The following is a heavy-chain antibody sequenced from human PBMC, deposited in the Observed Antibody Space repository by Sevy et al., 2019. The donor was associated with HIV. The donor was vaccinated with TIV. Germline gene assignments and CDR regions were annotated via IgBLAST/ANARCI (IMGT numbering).Heavy chain of an antibody. V-gene: IGHV3-48*02. Sequence: GGSLRLSCAASGFSFSQYSMNWVRQAPGKGLEWLSYISGTSGTIYYAASVKVRFTISRDNAKNSVYLQMNSLRDEDTAVYYCARVVLYYDANYCDYWGQGALVTVSS. J-gene: IGHJ4*02. CDR2: ISGTSGTI. CDR1: GFSFSQYS. CDR3: ARVVLYYDANYCDY. D-gene: IGHD3-22*01.